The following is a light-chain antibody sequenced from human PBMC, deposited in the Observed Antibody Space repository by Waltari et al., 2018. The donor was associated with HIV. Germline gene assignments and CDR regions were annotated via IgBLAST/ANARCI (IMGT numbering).Light chain of an antibody. J-gene: IGKJ4*01. V-gene: IGKV3-11*01. CDR2: DAS. CDR1: QSVGNY. CDR3: QYYGRSPPLT. Sequence: EIVLTQSPATLSLSPGERATLSCRASQSVGNYLAWYQQRPGQAPRLLIFDASNRATAIPARFSGSGSETDFTLTISSLEPEDFAVYYCQYYGRSPPLTFGGGTKVEIK.